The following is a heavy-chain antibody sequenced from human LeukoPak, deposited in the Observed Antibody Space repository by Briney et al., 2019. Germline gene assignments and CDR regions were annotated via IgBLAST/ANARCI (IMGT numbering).Heavy chain of an antibody. CDR2: IKQDGSAK. V-gene: IGHV3-7*04. CDR3: ARDRGWLQHDY. CDR1: GFSFSTYW. J-gene: IGHJ4*02. D-gene: IGHD5-24*01. Sequence: RSGGSLRLPCAVSGFSFSTYWMSWVRQAPGKGLEWLANIKQDGSAKYYVDSVKGRFTISRDNAKNSLYLQMNSLKADDTAVYYCARDRGWLQHDYWGQGTLVTVSS.